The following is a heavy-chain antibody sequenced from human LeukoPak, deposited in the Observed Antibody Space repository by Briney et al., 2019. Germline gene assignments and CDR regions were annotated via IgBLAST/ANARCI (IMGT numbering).Heavy chain of an antibody. V-gene: IGHV3-11*01. CDR1: GFTFSDYY. Sequence: GGSLRLSCAASGFTFSDYYMSWIRQAPGKGLEWVSYISSSGSTLYYADSVKGRFTISRDNAKNSLYLQMNSLRAEDTAVYYCARVRIAVAGQENNYVDYWGQGTLVTVSS. CDR3: ARVRIAVAGQENNYVDY. J-gene: IGHJ4*02. CDR2: ISSSGSTL. D-gene: IGHD6-19*01.